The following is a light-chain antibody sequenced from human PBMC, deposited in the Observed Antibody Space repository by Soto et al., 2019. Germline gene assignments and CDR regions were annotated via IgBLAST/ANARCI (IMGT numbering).Light chain of an antibody. V-gene: IGLV1-40*01. CDR1: SSNIGAGYD. J-gene: IGLJ1*01. CDR2: GNT. CDR3: QSYDSTLSARYV. Sequence: QSVLTQPPSVSPAPGQRVTISCTGSSSNIGAGYDVHWYQQRPGTAPKLLIFGNTNRPSGVPDRFSGSKSGTSASQAITGLQAEDEGDYYCQSYDSTLSARYVFGTGTKVTVL.